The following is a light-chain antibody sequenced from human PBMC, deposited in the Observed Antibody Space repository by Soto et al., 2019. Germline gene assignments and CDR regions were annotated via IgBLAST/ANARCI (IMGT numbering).Light chain of an antibody. CDR1: SSDVGGYNY. V-gene: IGLV2-14*01. J-gene: IGLJ2*01. Sequence: QSALTQPASVSGSPGQSITISCIGTSSDVGGYNYVSWYQQHPGKAPKLMIYEVTDRPSGVSNRFSGSKSGNTASLTISGLQAEDEADYHCSSYTSNSIVVFGGGTKLTVL. CDR3: SSYTSNSIVV. CDR2: EVT.